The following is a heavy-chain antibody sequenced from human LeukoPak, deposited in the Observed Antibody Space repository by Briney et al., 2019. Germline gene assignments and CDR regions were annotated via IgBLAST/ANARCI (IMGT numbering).Heavy chain of an antibody. CDR3: ARDGGYGDYEGTFDY. Sequence: GGSLRLSCAASGFTFSSYGMHWVRQAPGKGLEWVAFISYDGNNKYSADSVKGRFTISRDNSKNTLYLQMSTLRAEDTAVYYCARDGGYGDYEGTFDYWGQGTLVTVSS. CDR1: GFTFSSYG. V-gene: IGHV3-30*19. D-gene: IGHD4-17*01. CDR2: ISYDGNNK. J-gene: IGHJ4*02.